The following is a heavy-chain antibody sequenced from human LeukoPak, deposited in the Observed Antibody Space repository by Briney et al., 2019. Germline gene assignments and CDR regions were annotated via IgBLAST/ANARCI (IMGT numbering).Heavy chain of an antibody. CDR3: ARAGYSSTRYPSAVDH. D-gene: IGHD6-13*01. CDR2: ISSSSSYT. V-gene: IGHV3-11*06. J-gene: IGHJ5*02. CDR1: GSTVSDTG. Sequence: GGSPTPSCAASGSTVSDTGMSWIRQAPGKGLEWVSHISSSSSYTNYADSVKGRFTISRDNAKNSLYLQMDSLRVEDTAVYYCARAGYSSTRYPSAVDHWGQGTLVTVSS.